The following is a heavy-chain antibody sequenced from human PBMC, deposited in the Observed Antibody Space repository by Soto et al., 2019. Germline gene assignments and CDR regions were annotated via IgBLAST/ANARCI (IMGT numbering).Heavy chain of an antibody. CDR2: INHSGST. Sequence: PSETLSLTCAVYGGSFSGYYWSWIRQPPGKGLEWIGEINHSGSTNYNPSLKSRVTISVDTSKNQFSLKLSSVTAADTAVYYCARVSDYVWGSYRPFDYWGQGTLVTVSS. CDR3: ARVSDYVWGSYRPFDY. CDR1: GGSFSGYY. D-gene: IGHD3-16*02. J-gene: IGHJ4*02. V-gene: IGHV4-34*01.